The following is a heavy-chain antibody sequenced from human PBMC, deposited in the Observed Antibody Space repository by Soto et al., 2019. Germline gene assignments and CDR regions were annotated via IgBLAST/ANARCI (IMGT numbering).Heavy chain of an antibody. CDR3: AKIEMGWFAH. J-gene: IGHJ5*02. CDR2: ISGSGGHT. CDR1: VFSFFSYA. D-gene: IGHD2-8*01. Sequence: WGSLLISCTGSVFSFFSYAMSWVRQAPGKGLEWVSTISGSGGHTYYADSVKGRFVVSRDNDKNTVYLHMSSLTGEGTAVYFCAKIEMGWFAHWGQGTKVTVSS. V-gene: IGHV3-23*01.